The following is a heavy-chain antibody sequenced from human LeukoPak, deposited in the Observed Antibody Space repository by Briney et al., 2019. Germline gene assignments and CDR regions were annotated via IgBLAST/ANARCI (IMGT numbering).Heavy chain of an antibody. V-gene: IGHV3-66*01. Sequence: PGGSLRLSCAASGFTVSSNYMSWVRQAPGKGLEWVSVIYSGGSTYYADSVKGRFTISRDNSKNTLYLQMNSLRAEDTAVYYCARDGPLGVAGTYFDYWGQGTLVTVSS. J-gene: IGHJ4*02. CDR3: ARDGPLGVAGTYFDY. CDR2: IYSGGST. D-gene: IGHD6-19*01. CDR1: GFTVSSNY.